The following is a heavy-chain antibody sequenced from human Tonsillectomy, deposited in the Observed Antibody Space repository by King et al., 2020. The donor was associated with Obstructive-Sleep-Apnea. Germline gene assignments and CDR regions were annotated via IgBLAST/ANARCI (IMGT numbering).Heavy chain of an antibody. CDR1: GFTFRTSW. CDR2: INIDGSST. J-gene: IGHJ4*02. V-gene: IGHV3-74*01. D-gene: IGHD1-26*01. CDR3: ARDRGGAGPTTTDY. Sequence: VQLVESGGGLVQPGGSLRLSCAASGFTFRTSWMHWVCQAPGKGLVWVARINIDGSSTIYADFVMGRFTISRDNAKNTLYLQMNSLSAEDTAVYYCARDRGGAGPTTTDYWGQGTLVTVSS.